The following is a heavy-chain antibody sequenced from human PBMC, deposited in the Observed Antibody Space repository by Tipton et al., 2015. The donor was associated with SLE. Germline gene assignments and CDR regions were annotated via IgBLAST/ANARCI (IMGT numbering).Heavy chain of an antibody. J-gene: IGHJ5*02. V-gene: IGHV4-34*01. D-gene: IGHD2-21*01. CDR3: AGDDPGGFLPAFDP. CDR2: IYPTGRT. Sequence: TLSLTRTVYGGSLSGYWWRCFRQSPGTGLEWIGGIYPTGRTDYNPSLMSRGTISVDTSPNQFSLKLSSVTAADTAVYYCAGDDPGGFLPAFDPWGQGTLVTVSS. CDR1: GGSLSGYW.